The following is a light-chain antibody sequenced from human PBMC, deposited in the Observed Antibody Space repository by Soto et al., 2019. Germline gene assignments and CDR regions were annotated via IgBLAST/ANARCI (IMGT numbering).Light chain of an antibody. J-gene: IGLJ3*02. CDR2: EVS. V-gene: IGLV2-8*01. CDR1: SRDVGAYNY. CDR3: CSYAGTNNWV. Sequence: QSVLTQPPSASGSPGQSVTISCTGTSRDVGAYNYVSWYQQHPGKAPKFMIYEVSQRPSGVPDRFSGSKSGNTASLTVSGLQAEDEADYYCCSYAGTNNWVFGGGTKLTVL.